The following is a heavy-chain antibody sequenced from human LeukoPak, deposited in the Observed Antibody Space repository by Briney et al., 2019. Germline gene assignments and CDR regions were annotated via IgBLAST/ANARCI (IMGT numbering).Heavy chain of an antibody. Sequence: PGGSLRLSCAASGFSFRSYAMNWVRHAPGGGLEWGSSISGSGNRPYSTDSVKGRFPISRANSKSTLYLQMNSLRAEDTAVYCCASGSEGYNTAFGYRGRGTL. J-gene: IGHJ4*02. CDR3: ASGSEGYNTAFGY. CDR1: GFSFRSYA. CDR2: ISGSGNRP. V-gene: IGHV3-23*01. D-gene: IGHD5-24*01.